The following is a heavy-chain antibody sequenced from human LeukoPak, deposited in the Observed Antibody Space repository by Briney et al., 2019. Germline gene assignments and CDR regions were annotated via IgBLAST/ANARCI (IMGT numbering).Heavy chain of an antibody. D-gene: IGHD6-13*01. Sequence: PGGSLRLSCAASGFTFSSYGMHWVRQAPGKGLEWVAVISYDGSNKYYADSVKGRFTISRDNSKNTLYLQMNSLRAEDTAVYYCAKDPTPKETGYSNPFDPWGQGTLVTVSS. CDR2: ISYDGSNK. V-gene: IGHV3-30*18. CDR3: AKDPTPKETGYSNPFDP. CDR1: GFTFSSYG. J-gene: IGHJ5*02.